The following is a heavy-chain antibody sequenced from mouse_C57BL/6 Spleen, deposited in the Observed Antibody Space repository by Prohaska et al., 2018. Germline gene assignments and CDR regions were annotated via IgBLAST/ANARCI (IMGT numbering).Heavy chain of an antibody. Sequence: EVQLLETGGGLVQPGGLRGLSCEGSGFTFRGFWMSWVRQTPGKTLEWIGDINSDGSAINYAQSIKYRFTIFRDNDKSTLYLQMSNVRSEDTATYFCMRYGNYWYFDVWGTGTTVTVSS. CDR1: GFTFRGFW. V-gene: IGHV11-2*01. J-gene: IGHJ1*03. CDR3: MRYGNYWYFDV. D-gene: IGHD2-1*01. CDR2: INSDGSAI.